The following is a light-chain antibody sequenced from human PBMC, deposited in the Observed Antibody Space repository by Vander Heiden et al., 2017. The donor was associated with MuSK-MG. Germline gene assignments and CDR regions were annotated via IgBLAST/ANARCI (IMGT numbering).Light chain of an antibody. J-gene: IGKJ3*01. CDR1: QSVSSY. V-gene: IGKV3-11*01. Sequence: EIVLTQSPATLSFSPGERATLSCRASQSVSSYLAWYQQKPGQAPRLLIYDASNRATGSPDRCSGSGYGKDFTLTISSLNPEECAVYYCQQRSNGHLGQFTFGHGTKVDIK. CDR3: QQRSNGHLGQFT. CDR2: DAS.